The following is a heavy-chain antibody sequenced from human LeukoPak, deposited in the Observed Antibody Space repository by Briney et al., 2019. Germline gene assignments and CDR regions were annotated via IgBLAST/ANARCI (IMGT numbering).Heavy chain of an antibody. V-gene: IGHV3-74*01. CDR3: VRGRGGLPVVY. Sequence: ESLKISCKGSGYSFTSYCMHWGLQIPAKELVWVSHIISDSTTTTYADSVKGRFTISRDNDRNTLFLQMKSLRAEDTAVYFCVRGRGGLPVVYWGQGSLVTVSS. CDR2: IISDSTTT. CDR1: GYSFTSYC. J-gene: IGHJ4*02. D-gene: IGHD3-10*01.